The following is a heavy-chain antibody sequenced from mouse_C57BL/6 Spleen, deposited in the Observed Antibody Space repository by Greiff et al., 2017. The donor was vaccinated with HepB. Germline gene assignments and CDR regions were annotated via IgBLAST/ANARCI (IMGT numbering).Heavy chain of an antibody. V-gene: IGHV1-50*01. CDR2: IDPSDSYT. J-gene: IGHJ2*01. Sequence: QVQLQQPGAELVKPGASVKLSCKASGYTFTSYWMQWVNQRPGQGLEWIGEIDPSDSYTNYNQKFKGKATLTTDTSTSTAYMQLSSLTSEDSAVYYCARSRGYFDYWGQGTTLTVSS. CDR3: ARSRGYFDY. CDR1: GYTFTSYW.